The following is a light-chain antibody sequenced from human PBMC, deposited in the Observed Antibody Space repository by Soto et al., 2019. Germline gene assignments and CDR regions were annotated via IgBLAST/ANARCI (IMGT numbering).Light chain of an antibody. CDR3: QQRYSTPYT. Sequence: DIQMTQSPSSLSASVRDRVTITCRASQSISSYLNWYQQKPGKAPKLLIYAASSLQSGVPSRFSGSGSGTEFTLTISSLQPEHFETYYCQQRYSTPYTFGQGTQLEIK. CDR1: QSISSY. V-gene: IGKV1-39*01. J-gene: IGKJ2*01. CDR2: AAS.